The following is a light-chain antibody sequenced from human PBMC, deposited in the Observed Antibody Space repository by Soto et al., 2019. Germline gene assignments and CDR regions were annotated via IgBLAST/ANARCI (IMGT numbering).Light chain of an antibody. V-gene: IGKV3-15*01. CDR2: GAS. Sequence: DIVMTQSPATLSVAPGERVTFSCRASQGVSRKLAWYQHKPGQAPRLLISGASTGATGIPARFSGSGSGTEFTLTISSLQSEDCAIYYCQQYNNWPPAITFGQGTRLEIK. J-gene: IGKJ5*01. CDR1: QGVSRK. CDR3: QQYNNWPPAIT.